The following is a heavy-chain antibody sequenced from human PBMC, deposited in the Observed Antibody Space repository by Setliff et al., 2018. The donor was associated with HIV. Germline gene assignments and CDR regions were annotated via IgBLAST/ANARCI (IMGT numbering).Heavy chain of an antibody. V-gene: IGHV1-2*02. D-gene: IGHD1-26*01. CDR3: SRDVGVPGRGNALDY. CDR2: INPDSGDT. J-gene: IGHJ4*02. Sequence: GASVKVSCKASGYSFIAYYLHWVRQAPGQGLEWMGWINPDSGDTNSAQRFQGRITMTRDTSINTVYMEVSSLRSDDTAVYYCSRDVGVPGRGNALDYWGQGTQVTVSS. CDR1: GYSFIAYY.